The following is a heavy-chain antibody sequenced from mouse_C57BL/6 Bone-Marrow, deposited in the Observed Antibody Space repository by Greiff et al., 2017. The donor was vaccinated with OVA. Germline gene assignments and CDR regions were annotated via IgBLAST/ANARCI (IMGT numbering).Heavy chain of an antibody. CDR3: ARRDLLCPMDY. CDR1: GFSLTSYG. Sequence: QVQLKESGPGLVQPSQSLSITCRVSGFSLTSYGVHWVRQSPGKGLEWLGVIWSGGSTDYNAAFISRLSISKDNSKSQVFFKMNSLQADDTAIYYCARRDLLCPMDYWGQGTSVTVSS. CDR2: IWSGGST. V-gene: IGHV2-2*01. D-gene: IGHD2-1*01. J-gene: IGHJ4*01.